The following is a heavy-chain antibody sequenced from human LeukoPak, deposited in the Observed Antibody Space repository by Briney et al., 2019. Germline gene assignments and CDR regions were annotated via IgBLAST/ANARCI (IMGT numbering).Heavy chain of an antibody. J-gene: IGHJ6*03. CDR3: ARGEEQLGYYYYMDV. V-gene: IGHV3-30*03. Sequence: GRSLRLSCAASGFTFSSYGMHWVRQAPGKGLEWVAVISYDGSNKYYADSVKGRFTISRDNSKNTLYLQMNSLRAEDTAVYYCARGEEQLGYYYYMDVWGKGTTVTVSS. CDR1: GFTFSSYG. D-gene: IGHD6-6*01. CDR2: ISYDGSNK.